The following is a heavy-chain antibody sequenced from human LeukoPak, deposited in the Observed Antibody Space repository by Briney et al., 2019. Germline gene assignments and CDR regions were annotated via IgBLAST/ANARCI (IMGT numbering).Heavy chain of an antibody. CDR1: GYTFTGYY. Sequence: ASVKLSCKASGYTFTGYYMHWVRQAPGQGLEWMGWINPNSGGTNYAQKFQGRVTMTRDTSISTAYMELSRLRSDDPAVYYCARVVVVAATGAEYFQHWGQGTLVTVSS. J-gene: IGHJ1*01. CDR2: INPNSGGT. V-gene: IGHV1-2*02. D-gene: IGHD2-15*01. CDR3: ARVVVVAATGAEYFQH.